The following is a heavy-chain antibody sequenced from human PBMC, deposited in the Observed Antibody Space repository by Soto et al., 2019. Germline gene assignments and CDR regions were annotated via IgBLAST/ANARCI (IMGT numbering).Heavy chain of an antibody. CDR2: IIPIFGTA. CDR1: GGTFSSYA. V-gene: IGHV1-69*13. J-gene: IGHJ6*02. D-gene: IGHD2-15*01. Sequence: SVKVSCRASGGTFSSYAISWVRQAPGQGLEWMGGIIPIFGTANYAQKFQGRVTITADESTSTAYMELSSLRSEDTAVYYCARGGYCSGGSCYSGINYYYYYGMDVWGQGTTVTVSS. CDR3: ARGGYCSGGSCYSGINYYYYYGMDV.